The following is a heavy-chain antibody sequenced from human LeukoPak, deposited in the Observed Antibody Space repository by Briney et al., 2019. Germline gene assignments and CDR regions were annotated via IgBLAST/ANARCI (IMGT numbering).Heavy chain of an antibody. Sequence: PSETLPLTCTVSGGSISSGDYYWSWIRRPPGKGLEWIGYIYYSGSTYYNPSLKSRVTISVDTSKNQFSLKLSSVTAADTAVYYCARIFYDILTIYFDYWGQGTLVTVSS. V-gene: IGHV4-30-4*01. CDR2: IYYSGST. CDR1: GGSISSGDYY. J-gene: IGHJ4*02. D-gene: IGHD3-9*01. CDR3: ARIFYDILTIYFDY.